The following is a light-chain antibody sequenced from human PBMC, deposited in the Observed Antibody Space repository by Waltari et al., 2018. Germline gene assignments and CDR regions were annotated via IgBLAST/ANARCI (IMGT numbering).Light chain of an antibody. CDR2: EVT. V-gene: IGLV2-14*01. Sequence: QSALTQPASVSGSPGQSITISCPGTSSAVGGYNFVSWYQQHPGKAPKLMIYEVTNRPSGVSNRFSGSKSGNTASLTISGLLAEDEADYYCCSYTTTTTVVFGGGTKLTVL. CDR3: CSYTTTTTVV. J-gene: IGLJ3*02. CDR1: SSAVGGYNF.